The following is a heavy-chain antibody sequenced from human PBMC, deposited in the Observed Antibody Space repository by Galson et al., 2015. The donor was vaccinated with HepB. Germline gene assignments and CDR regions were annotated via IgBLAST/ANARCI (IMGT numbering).Heavy chain of an antibody. Sequence: LTLTCTVSGGSISSGDYYWSWIRQPPGKGLEWIGYIYYSGRTYYNPSLKSRVTISVDTSKNQFSLKLSSVTAADTAVYYCARHTSVLRGVPKYYFDYWGQGTLVTVSS. V-gene: IGHV4-30-4*01. CDR3: ARHTSVLRGVPKYYFDY. CDR1: GGSISSGDYY. CDR2: IYYSGRT. D-gene: IGHD3-10*01. J-gene: IGHJ4*02.